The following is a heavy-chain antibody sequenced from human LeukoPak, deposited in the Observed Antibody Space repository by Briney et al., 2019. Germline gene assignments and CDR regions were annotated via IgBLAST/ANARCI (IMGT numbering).Heavy chain of an antibody. CDR2: IYYSGST. CDR1: GGSISRSSYY. Sequence: PSETLSLTCTVSGGSISRSSYYWGWIRQPPGKGLEWIGSIYYSGSTYYNPSLKSRVTISVDTSKNQFSLKLSSVTAADTAVYYCARHGVMITFGGVIAEDDAFDIWGQGTMVTVSS. J-gene: IGHJ3*02. CDR3: ARHGVMITFGGVIAEDDAFDI. D-gene: IGHD3-16*02. V-gene: IGHV4-39*01.